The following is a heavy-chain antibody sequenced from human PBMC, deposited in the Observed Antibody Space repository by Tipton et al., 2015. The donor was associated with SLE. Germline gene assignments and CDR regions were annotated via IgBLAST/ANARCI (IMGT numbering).Heavy chain of an antibody. Sequence: LVQSGAEVKVSCKASGGTFSSYAISWVRQAHGQGLEWMGGIIPIFGTANYAQKFQGRVTITADESTSTAYMVLSSLRSEDTAVYYCAYGAGSQDDYWGQGTLVTVSS. J-gene: IGHJ4*02. D-gene: IGHD3-10*01. CDR1: GGTFSSYA. V-gene: IGHV1-69*01. CDR2: IIPIFGTA. CDR3: AYGAGSQDDY.